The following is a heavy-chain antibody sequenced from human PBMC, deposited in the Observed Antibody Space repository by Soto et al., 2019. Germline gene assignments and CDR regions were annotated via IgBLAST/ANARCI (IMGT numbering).Heavy chain of an antibody. Sequence: SETLSLTCTVSGGSISSGGYYWSWIRQHPGKGLEWIGYIYYSGSTYYNPSLKSRVTISVDTSKNRFSLKLSSVTAADTAVYYCARAPYYYDSSGYYYGVFDYWGQGTLVAVSS. J-gene: IGHJ4*02. CDR1: GGSISSGGYY. D-gene: IGHD3-22*01. CDR3: ARAPYYYDSSGYYYGVFDY. V-gene: IGHV4-31*03. CDR2: IYYSGST.